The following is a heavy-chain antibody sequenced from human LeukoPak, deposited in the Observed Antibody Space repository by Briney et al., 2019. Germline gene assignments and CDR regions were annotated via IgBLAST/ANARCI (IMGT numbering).Heavy chain of an antibody. CDR1: GFTFSSFA. D-gene: IGHD6-19*01. Sequence: GGSLRLSCAASGFTFSSFAMSWVRRAPGKGLERVSTISGSSTSTYYADSVQGRFTVSRDNSKSTLFLQMNSLRAEDTAIYYCAKDLSMAVTGSPFGYWGQGTLVTVSS. J-gene: IGHJ4*02. CDR2: ISGSSTST. CDR3: AKDLSMAVTGSPFGY. V-gene: IGHV3-23*01.